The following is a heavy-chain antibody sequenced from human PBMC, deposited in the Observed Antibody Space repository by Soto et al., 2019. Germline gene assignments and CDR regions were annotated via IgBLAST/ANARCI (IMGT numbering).Heavy chain of an antibody. Sequence: SQTLSLTCAVSGGSISSSNWWSRGRQPPGKGLEWIGEIYHSGSTNYNPSLKSRVTISVDKSKNQFSLKLSSVTAADTAVYYCASVRGGYYYAMDVWGQGTTVTVSS. V-gene: IGHV4-4*02. CDR1: GGSISSSNW. CDR3: ASVRGGYYYAMDV. J-gene: IGHJ6*02. CDR2: IYHSGST. D-gene: IGHD3-10*02.